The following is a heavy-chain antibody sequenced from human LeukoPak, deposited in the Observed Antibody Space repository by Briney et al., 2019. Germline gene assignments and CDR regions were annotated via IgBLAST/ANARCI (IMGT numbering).Heavy chain of an antibody. CDR3: ARPRRDGYNYRTYYFDY. Sequence: GGSLRLSCAASGFTFSSYGMHWVRQAPGKGLEWVAVIWYDGSNKYYADSVKGRFTISRDNSKNTLYLQMNSLRAEDTAVYYCARPRRDGYNYRTYYFDYWGQGTLVTVSS. CDR2: IWYDGSNK. D-gene: IGHD5-24*01. V-gene: IGHV3-33*01. CDR1: GFTFSSYG. J-gene: IGHJ4*02.